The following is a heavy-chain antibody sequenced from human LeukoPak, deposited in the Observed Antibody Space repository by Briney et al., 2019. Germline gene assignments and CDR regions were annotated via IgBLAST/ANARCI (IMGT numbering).Heavy chain of an antibody. D-gene: IGHD6-13*01. CDR2: IRYDGSNK. Sequence: PGGSLRLSCAASGFIFRSYEMNWVRQAPGKGLEWVAFIRYDGSNKYYADSVKGRFTISRDNSKNTLYLQMNSLRAEDTAVYYCAKDGSGTMPYYFDYWGQGTLVTVSS. CDR1: GFIFRSYE. V-gene: IGHV3-30*02. CDR3: AKDGSGTMPYYFDY. J-gene: IGHJ4*02.